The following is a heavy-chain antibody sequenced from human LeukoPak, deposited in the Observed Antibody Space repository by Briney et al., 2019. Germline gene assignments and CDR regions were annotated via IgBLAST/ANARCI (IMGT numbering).Heavy chain of an antibody. D-gene: IGHD3-16*02. Sequence: PSQTLSLTCTVSGGAISSGGYYWSWIRQHPEKGPEWIGHMFYSGGTYYNPSLKSRVSMSVDTSQNHFPLKLTSVTAADTAVYYCARGDPLRYWGQGIRVTVSS. J-gene: IGHJ4*02. CDR3: ARGDPLRY. CDR2: MFYSGGT. CDR1: GGAISSGGYY. V-gene: IGHV4-31*03.